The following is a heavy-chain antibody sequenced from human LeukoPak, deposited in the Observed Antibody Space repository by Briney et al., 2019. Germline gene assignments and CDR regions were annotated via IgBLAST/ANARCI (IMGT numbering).Heavy chain of an antibody. CDR2: ISWNSGSI. J-gene: IGHJ4*02. CDR3: AKGDDSSGYGIFDY. D-gene: IGHD3-22*01. V-gene: IGHV3-9*01. Sequence: GGSLRLSCAASGFTFDDYAMHWVRQAPGKGLEWVSGISWNSGSIGYADSVKGRFTISRDNAKNSLYLQMNSLRAEDTALYYCAKGDDSSGYGIFDYWGQGTLVTVSS. CDR1: GFTFDDYA.